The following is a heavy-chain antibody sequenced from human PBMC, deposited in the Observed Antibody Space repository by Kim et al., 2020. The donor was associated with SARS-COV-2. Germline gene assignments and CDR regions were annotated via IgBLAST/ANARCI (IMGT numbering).Heavy chain of an antibody. CDR3: ARGPAWDTLGELSSTQHHFDY. Sequence: GGSLRLSCAASGFSFSSYSMNWVRQAPGKGLEWVSSISSTSTFIYYADSMKGRFTISRDNAKGSLSLQMNSLRAEDTAVYYCARGPAWDTLGELSSTQHHFDYWGQGTLVTVSS. J-gene: IGHJ4*02. V-gene: IGHV3-21*01. CDR1: GFSFSSYS. CDR2: ISSTSTFI. D-gene: IGHD3-16*02.